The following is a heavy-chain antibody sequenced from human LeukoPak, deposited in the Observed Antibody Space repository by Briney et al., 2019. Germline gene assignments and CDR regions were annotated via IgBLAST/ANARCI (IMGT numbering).Heavy chain of an antibody. CDR1: GYTSTGYY. V-gene: IGHV1-2*02. CDR2: INPNSGGT. D-gene: IGHD2-15*01. CDR3: ARAGCSCGSCYSRFSG. J-gene: IGHJ4*02. Sequence: ASVKVSCKASGYTSTGYYMHWVRQAPGQGLEWMGWINPNSGGTNYAQKFQGRVTMTRDTSISTAYMELSRLRSDDTAVYYCARAGCSCGSCYSRFSGWGQGTLVTVSS.